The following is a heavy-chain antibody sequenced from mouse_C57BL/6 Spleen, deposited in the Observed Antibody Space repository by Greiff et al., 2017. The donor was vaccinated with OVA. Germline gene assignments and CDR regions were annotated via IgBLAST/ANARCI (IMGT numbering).Heavy chain of an antibody. V-gene: IGHV1-69*01. CDR1: GYTFTSYW. CDR2: IDPSDSYT. Sequence: QVQLQQPGAELVMPGASVKLSCKASGYTFTSYWMHWVKQRPGQGLEWIGEIDPSDSYTNYNQKFKGKSTLTVDKSSSTAYMQLSSLTSEDSAVYYCARQRDGPYAMDYWGQGTSVTFSS. D-gene: IGHD2-3*01. CDR3: ARQRDGPYAMDY. J-gene: IGHJ4*01.